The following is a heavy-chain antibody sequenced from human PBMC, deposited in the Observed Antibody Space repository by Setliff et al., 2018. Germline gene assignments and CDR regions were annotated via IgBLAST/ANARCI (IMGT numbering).Heavy chain of an antibody. CDR2: INPKNGGA. CDR3: ARERAGGRGFTFGAIYHYYGMDV. Sequence: ASVKVSCKASGYTFTSYYIHWVRQAPGQGLEWMGVINPKNGGATYPQNLQGRVTMTRDTSMSTVYMELSSLRFEDTAVYYCARERAGGRGFTFGAIYHYYGMDVWGQGTTVTVSS. J-gene: IGHJ6*02. CDR1: GYTFTSYY. D-gene: IGHD3-16*01. V-gene: IGHV1-46*01.